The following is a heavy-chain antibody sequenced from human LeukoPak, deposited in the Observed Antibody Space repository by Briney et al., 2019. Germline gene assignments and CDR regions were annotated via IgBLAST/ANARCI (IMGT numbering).Heavy chain of an antibody. CDR3: ARLSTAAADSDY. V-gene: IGHV3-21*01. CDR2: ISSSSSYI. CDR1: GFTFSSYS. J-gene: IGHJ4*02. Sequence: GGSLRLSCAASGFTFSSYSMNWVRQAPGKGLEWVSSISSSSSYIYYADSLKGRFTISRDNAKNSVYLQMNSLRAEDTAVYYCARLSTAAADSDYWGQGTLVTVSS. D-gene: IGHD6-13*01.